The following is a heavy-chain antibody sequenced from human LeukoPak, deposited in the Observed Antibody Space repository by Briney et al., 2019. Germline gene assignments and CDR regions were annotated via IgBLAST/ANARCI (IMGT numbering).Heavy chain of an antibody. J-gene: IGHJ4*02. Sequence: PSETLSLTCTVSGGSISSYYWSWIRRPPGKGLEWIGYIYYSGSTNYNPSLKSRVTISVDTSKNQFSLKLSSVTAADTAVYYCERFRLYYFDYWGQGTLVTVSS. CDR1: GGSISSYY. CDR3: ERFRLYYFDY. CDR2: IYYSGST. V-gene: IGHV4-59*01.